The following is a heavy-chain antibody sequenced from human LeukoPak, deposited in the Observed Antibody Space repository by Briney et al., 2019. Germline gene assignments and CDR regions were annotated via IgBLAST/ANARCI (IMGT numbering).Heavy chain of an antibody. D-gene: IGHD2-21*02. Sequence: SVKVSCKASGGTFSSYAISWVRQAPGQGLEWMGRIIPILGIANYAQKFQGRVTITADKSTSTAYMELSSLRSEDTAVYYCARGKVVVTAIDYCYYGMDVWGQGTTVTASS. CDR3: ARGKVVVTAIDYCYYGMDV. CDR1: GGTFSSYA. CDR2: IIPILGIA. J-gene: IGHJ6*02. V-gene: IGHV1-69*04.